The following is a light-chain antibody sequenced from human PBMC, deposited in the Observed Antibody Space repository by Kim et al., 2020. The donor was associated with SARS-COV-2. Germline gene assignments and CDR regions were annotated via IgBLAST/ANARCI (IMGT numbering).Light chain of an antibody. V-gene: IGLV3-19*01. CDR2: GNN. CDR1: LLRGFS. CDR3: NCRDSNGHHRV. Sequence: ALGQKGTIPCQEDLLRGFSGSWYQQKPRQAPVLLLYGNNNPPSGIPGRFSGPSSGNTVSFTIPGAQAEDEADYYCNCRDSNGHHRVFGTGTKVTVL. J-gene: IGLJ1*01.